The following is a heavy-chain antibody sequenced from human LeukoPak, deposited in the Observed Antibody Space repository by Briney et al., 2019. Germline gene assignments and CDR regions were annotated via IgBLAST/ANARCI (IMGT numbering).Heavy chain of an antibody. CDR1: GYTLTDLS. CDR2: FDPEDGET. D-gene: IGHD6-19*01. V-gene: IGHV1-24*01. Sequence: ASVKVSCKVSGYTLTDLSMHWVRQAPGKGLEWMGGFDPEDGETIYAQKFQGRVTMTEDTSTDTAYMELSSLRSEDTAVYYCATLLFYSPIAVAGTGAFDIWGQGTMVTVSS. CDR3: ATLLFYSPIAVAGTGAFDI. J-gene: IGHJ3*02.